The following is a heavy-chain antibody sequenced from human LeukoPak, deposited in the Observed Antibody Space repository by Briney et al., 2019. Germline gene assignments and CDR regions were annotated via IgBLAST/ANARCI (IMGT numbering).Heavy chain of an antibody. Sequence: PSETLSLTCTVSGGSLSSYYWSWIRQPPGKGLEWIGYIYYSGSTNYNPSLKSRVTISVDTSKNQFSLKLSSVTAADTAVYYCARDRGLVVPAAMMDGYYYYGMDVWGQGTTVTVSS. J-gene: IGHJ6*02. D-gene: IGHD2-2*01. CDR2: IYYSGST. V-gene: IGHV4-59*01. CDR1: GGSLSSYY. CDR3: ARDRGLVVPAAMMDGYYYYGMDV.